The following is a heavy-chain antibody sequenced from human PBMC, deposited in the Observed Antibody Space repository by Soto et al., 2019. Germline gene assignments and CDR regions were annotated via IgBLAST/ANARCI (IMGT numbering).Heavy chain of an antibody. CDR3: AGGDIVLVPAASAYYYYGMDV. Sequence: PSETLSLTCTVSGGSISSYYWSWIRQPPGKGLEWIGYIYYSGSTNHNPSLKSRVTISVDTSKNQFSLKLSSVTAADTAVYYCAGGDIVLVPAASAYYYYGMDVWGQGTTVTVSS. CDR1: GGSISSYY. V-gene: IGHV4-59*01. J-gene: IGHJ6*02. D-gene: IGHD2-2*01. CDR2: IYYSGST.